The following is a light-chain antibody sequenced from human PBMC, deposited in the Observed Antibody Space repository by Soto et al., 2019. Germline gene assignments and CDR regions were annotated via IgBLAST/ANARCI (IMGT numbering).Light chain of an antibody. CDR3: QQYYSYLPYT. J-gene: IGKJ2*01. V-gene: IGKV1-8*01. CDR2: AAT. Sequence: AIRMTQSPSSFSASTGDRVTITCRASQGISSYLAWYQQKPGKAPKLLIYAATTLQSGVPSRFSGSGSGTDFTLTISCLQSEDCATYYCQQYYSYLPYTFGQGTKLEIK. CDR1: QGISSY.